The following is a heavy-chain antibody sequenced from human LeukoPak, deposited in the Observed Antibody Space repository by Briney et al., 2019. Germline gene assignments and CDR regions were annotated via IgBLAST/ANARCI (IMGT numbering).Heavy chain of an antibody. D-gene: IGHD6-19*01. CDR3: ARHSSGWYGMDV. CDR1: GGSISSYY. Sequence: SETLSLTCTVSGGSISSYYWSWTRQPPGKGLEWIGYIYYSGSTNYNPSLKSRVTISADTSKNQFSLKLSSVTAADTAVYYCARHSSGWYGMDVWGQGTTVTVSS. V-gene: IGHV4-59*08. CDR2: IYYSGST. J-gene: IGHJ6*02.